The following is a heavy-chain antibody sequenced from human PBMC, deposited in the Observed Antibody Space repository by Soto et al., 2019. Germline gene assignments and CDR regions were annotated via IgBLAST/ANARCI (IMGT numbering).Heavy chain of an antibody. V-gene: IGHV3-30*18. D-gene: IGHD1-1*01. CDR1: GFTFSNYA. CDR2: ISSDGSEK. Sequence: PGGSLRLSCVASGFTFSNYAMHWVRQAPGKGLGWVAVISSDGSEKYYLDSVRDRFTISRDNSKNTLYLQMNNLRPEDTAMYYCANSWTSLTTGFDCWGQRALVTVSS. CDR3: ANSWTSLTTGFDC. J-gene: IGHJ4*02.